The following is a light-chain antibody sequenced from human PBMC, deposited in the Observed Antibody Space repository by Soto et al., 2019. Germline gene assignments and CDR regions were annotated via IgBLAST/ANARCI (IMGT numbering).Light chain of an antibody. J-gene: IGKJ1*01. CDR2: GAS. V-gene: IGKV3-20*01. CDR3: QQYGSSQWT. CDR1: QAVNTR. Sequence: IGMTQSPATLSVSPREGATLSCRASQAVNTRLAWYQHKPGQAPRLLIYGASSRATGIPDRFSGSGSGTDFTLTISRLEPEDFAVYYCQQYGSSQWTFGQGTKVDI.